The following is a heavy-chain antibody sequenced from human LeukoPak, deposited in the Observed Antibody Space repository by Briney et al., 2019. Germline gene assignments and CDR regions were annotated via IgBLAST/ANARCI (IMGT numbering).Heavy chain of an antibody. Sequence: PSETLSLTCAVYGGSFSGYYWSWIRQPPGKGLEWIGEINHSGSTNYNPSLKSRVTISVDTSKNQFSLKLSSVTAADTAVYYCARTTLDYDILTGYPDAFDIWGQGTMVTVSS. CDR3: ARTTLDYDILTGYPDAFDI. CDR2: INHSGST. V-gene: IGHV4-34*01. J-gene: IGHJ3*02. D-gene: IGHD3-9*01. CDR1: GGSFSGYY.